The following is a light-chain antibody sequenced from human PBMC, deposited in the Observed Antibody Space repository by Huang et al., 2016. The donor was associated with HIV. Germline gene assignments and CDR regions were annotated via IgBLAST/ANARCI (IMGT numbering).Light chain of an antibody. CDR1: QAIDSH. CDR2: GVS. V-gene: IGKV1-9*01. CDR3: QQLNTYPAWT. J-gene: IGKJ1*01. Sequence: IQLTQSPHSLSASVGDRITITCRASQAIDSHLAWYQQSAGKPPKLLIYGVSALQSGGPSRFSGSGSGTDFTLTISGLQPEDFASYYCQQLNTYPAWTFGPGTKVELK.